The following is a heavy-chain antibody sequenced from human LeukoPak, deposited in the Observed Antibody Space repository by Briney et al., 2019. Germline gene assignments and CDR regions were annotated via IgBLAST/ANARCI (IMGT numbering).Heavy chain of an antibody. CDR1: GYIFTSYH. J-gene: IGHJ3*02. CDR3: ATDYYGDYGRDAFDI. Sequence: ASVKVSCKASGYIFTSYHMHWVRQAPGKGLEWMGGFDPEDGETIYAQKFQGRVTMTEDTSTDTAYMELSSLRSEDTAVYYCATDYYGDYGRDAFDIWGQGTMVTVSS. CDR2: FDPEDGET. V-gene: IGHV1-24*01. D-gene: IGHD4-17*01.